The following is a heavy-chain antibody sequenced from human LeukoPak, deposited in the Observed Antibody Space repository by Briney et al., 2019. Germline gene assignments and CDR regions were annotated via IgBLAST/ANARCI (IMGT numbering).Heavy chain of an antibody. CDR3: AREALNWNGFDC. Sequence: SETLSLTCAVYGGSFSGYYWSWIRQPPGKGLEWIGEINHSGSTNYNPSLKSRVTISVDTSKNQFTLKLSSVTAADTAVYHCAREALNWNGFDCWGQGTLVTVSS. CDR1: GGSFSGYY. J-gene: IGHJ4*02. D-gene: IGHD1-1*01. V-gene: IGHV4-34*01. CDR2: INHSGST.